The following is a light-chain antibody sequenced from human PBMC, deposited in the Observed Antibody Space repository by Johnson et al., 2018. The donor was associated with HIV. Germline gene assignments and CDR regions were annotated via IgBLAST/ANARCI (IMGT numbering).Light chain of an antibody. V-gene: IGLV1-51*01. J-gene: IGLJ1*01. CDR3: GTWDTRLSAGHV. CDR1: SCDIGNNY. CDR2: DNN. Sequence: SVLTQAPSVSAAPGQKVTISCSGSSCDIGNNYVSCHQQFPGTAPKLLIYDNNKRSSGIPDRISGSKSGTSATLGITGLHTGDEADYDCGTWDTRLSAGHVFGTGTKFTVL.